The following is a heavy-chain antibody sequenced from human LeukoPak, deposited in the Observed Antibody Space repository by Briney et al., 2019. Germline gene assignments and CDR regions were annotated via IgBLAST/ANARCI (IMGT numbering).Heavy chain of an antibody. D-gene: IGHD1-26*01. Sequence: GESLKISCKGSGYSFTSYWIGWVRQMPGKGLEWMGIIYPGDSDTRYSPSFQGQVTISADKSISTAYLQWSSLKASDTAMYYCARQRPGGGSYEGYYYGMDVWGQGTTVTVSS. V-gene: IGHV5-51*01. CDR1: GYSFTSYW. J-gene: IGHJ6*02. CDR3: ARQRPGGGSYEGYYYGMDV. CDR2: IYPGDSDT.